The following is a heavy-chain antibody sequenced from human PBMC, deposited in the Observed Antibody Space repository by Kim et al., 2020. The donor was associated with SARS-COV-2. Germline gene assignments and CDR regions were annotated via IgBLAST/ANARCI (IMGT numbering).Heavy chain of an antibody. V-gene: IGHV3-23*01. CDR3: AKSSDTAMVRFDP. Sequence: AHSVKGRFTISRDNSKNTLYLQMNSLRAEDTAVYYCAKSSDTAMVRFDPWGQGTLVTVSS. J-gene: IGHJ5*02. D-gene: IGHD5-18*01.